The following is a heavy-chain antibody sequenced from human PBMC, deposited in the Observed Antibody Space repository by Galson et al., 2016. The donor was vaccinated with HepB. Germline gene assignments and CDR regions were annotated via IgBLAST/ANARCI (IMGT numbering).Heavy chain of an antibody. D-gene: IGHD3-10*02. J-gene: IGHJ4*02. CDR1: GFLFRGYG. V-gene: IGHV3-30*18. Sequence: SLRLSCAGSGFLFRGYGMHWVRQAPGKGLEWVAADSMDGRRKFYSDSVRGRFTIARDNSNNMLFLQMDSLRPDDTAVYYCAKRHEFCPPVGCSVDYRGQGTLVSVSS. CDR2: DSMDGRRK. CDR3: AKRHEFCPPVGCSVDY.